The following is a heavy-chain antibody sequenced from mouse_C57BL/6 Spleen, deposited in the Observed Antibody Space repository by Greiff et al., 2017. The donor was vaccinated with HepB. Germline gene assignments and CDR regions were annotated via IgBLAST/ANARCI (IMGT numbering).Heavy chain of an antibody. Sequence: QVQLQQPGAELVKPGASVKLSCKASGYTFTSYWMQWVKQRPGQGLEWIGEIDPSDSYTNYNQKFKGKATLTVDTSSSTAYMQLISLTSEDSAVYYCARRDSYYVRYYAMDYWGQGTSVTVSS. V-gene: IGHV1-50*01. D-gene: IGHD2-12*01. CDR1: GYTFTSYW. CDR3: ARRDSYYVRYYAMDY. CDR2: IDPSDSYT. J-gene: IGHJ4*01.